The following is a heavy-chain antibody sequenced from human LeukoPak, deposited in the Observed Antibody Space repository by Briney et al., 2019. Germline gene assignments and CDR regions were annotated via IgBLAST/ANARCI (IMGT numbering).Heavy chain of an antibody. D-gene: IGHD2-15*01. CDR2: IYYSGST. Sequence: PSQTLSLTCTVSGGSISSGGYYWSWIRQHPGKGLEWIVYIYYSGSTYYNPSLKSRVTISVHTSKNQFSLKLSSVTAADTAVYYCARGKASTTYSRFDYWGQGTLVTVSS. CDR1: GGSISSGGYY. V-gene: IGHV4-31*03. CDR3: ARGKASTTYSRFDY. J-gene: IGHJ4*02.